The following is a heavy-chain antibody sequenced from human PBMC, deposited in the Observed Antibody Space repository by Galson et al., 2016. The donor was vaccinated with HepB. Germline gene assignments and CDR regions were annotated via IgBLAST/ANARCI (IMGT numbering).Heavy chain of an antibody. Sequence: SVKVSCKASGGSFSTYAISWVRQAPGQGLEWMGGIIPILGSADYAQKFQGRVTITADKSTSTAYMELSSLRSEDTAVYYCARGSAISGVVSDNNWFDPWGQGTLVTVSS. CDR1: GGSFSTYA. J-gene: IGHJ5*02. V-gene: IGHV1-69*10. CDR3: ARGSAISGVVSDNNWFDP. CDR2: IIPILGSA. D-gene: IGHD3-3*01.